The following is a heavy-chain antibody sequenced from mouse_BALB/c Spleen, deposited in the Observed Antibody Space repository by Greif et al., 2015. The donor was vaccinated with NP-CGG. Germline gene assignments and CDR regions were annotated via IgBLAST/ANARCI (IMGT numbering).Heavy chain of an antibody. CDR1: GYTFTSYW. CDR3: ARGGYYRSWFAY. CDR2: IDPSDSYT. V-gene: IGHV1-69*02. D-gene: IGHD2-3*01. Sequence: QVQLKESGAELVKPGASVKLSCKASGYTFTSYWMHWVKQRPGQGLEWIGEIDPSDSYTNYNQKFKGKATLTVDKSSSTAYMQLSSLTSEDSAVYYCARGGYYRSWFAYWGQGTLVTVSA. J-gene: IGHJ3*01.